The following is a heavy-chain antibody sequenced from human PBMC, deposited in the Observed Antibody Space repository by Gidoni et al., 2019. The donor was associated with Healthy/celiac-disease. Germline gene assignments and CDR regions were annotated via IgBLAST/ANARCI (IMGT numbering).Heavy chain of an antibody. CDR3: ARGGITIFGVVIPNWFDP. CDR2: IYYSGST. J-gene: IGHJ5*02. Sequence: QVQLQESGPGLVKPSQTLSLTCPVSGGSISSGGYYWSWIRQHPGKGLEWIGYIYYSGSTYYNPSLKSRVTISVDTSKNQFSLKLSSVTAADTAVYYCARGGITIFGVVIPNWFDPWGQGTLVTVSS. CDR1: GGSISSGGYY. D-gene: IGHD3-3*01. V-gene: IGHV4-31*03.